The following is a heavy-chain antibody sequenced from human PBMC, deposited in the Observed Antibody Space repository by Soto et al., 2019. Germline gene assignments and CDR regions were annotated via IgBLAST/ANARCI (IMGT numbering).Heavy chain of an antibody. Sequence: GLSLRRSCVASVFTFSSYAMSWVRQAPGTVLDWVSVISGSGGITYSADSVQGRFTISRDNSKNILSLQMNSLRAEDTAVYYCANGIPEIGGYPAKSLDVLGQGMAVTVFS. J-gene: IGHJ6*02. CDR1: VFTFSSYA. CDR2: ISGSGGIT. CDR3: ANGIPEIGGYPAKSLDV. V-gene: IGHV3-23*01. D-gene: IGHD5-18*01.